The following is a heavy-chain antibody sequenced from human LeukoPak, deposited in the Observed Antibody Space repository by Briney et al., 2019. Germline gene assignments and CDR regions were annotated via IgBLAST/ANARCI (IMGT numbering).Heavy chain of an antibody. Sequence: GGSLRLSCGASGFTVSSNYMSWVRQAPGKGLEWVSVIYSGGSTYADSVKGRFTISRDNSKNTLYLQMNSLRGEDTAVYYCAGGPKKQLIWGRASNGFDPWGQGTLVTVSS. CDR1: GFTVSSNY. D-gene: IGHD6-13*01. J-gene: IGHJ5*02. CDR3: AGGPKKQLIWGRASNGFDP. V-gene: IGHV3-66*01. CDR2: IYSGGST.